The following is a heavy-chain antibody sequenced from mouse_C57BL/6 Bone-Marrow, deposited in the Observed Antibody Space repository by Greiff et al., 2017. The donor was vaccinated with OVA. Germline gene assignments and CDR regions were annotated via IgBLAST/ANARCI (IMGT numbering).Heavy chain of an antibody. D-gene: IGHD1-1*02. CDR2: ISNLGYSI. CDR1: GFTFSDYG. J-gene: IGHJ4*01. Sequence: EVKLMESGGGLVQPGGSLKLSCAASGFTFSDYGMAWVRQAPRKGPEWVAFISNLGYSIYYADTVKGRFTISRENAKNTLYLEMSSLRYEDTAMYYWALLCRWAMDYWGQGTSVTVSS. CDR3: ALLCRWAMDY. V-gene: IGHV5-15*01.